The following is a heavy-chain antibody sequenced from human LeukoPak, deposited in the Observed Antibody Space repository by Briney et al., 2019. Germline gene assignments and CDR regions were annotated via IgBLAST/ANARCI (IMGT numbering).Heavy chain of an antibody. CDR2: IRYDGSNK. CDR1: GFTFSSYG. J-gene: IGHJ4*02. CDR3: AKEGFRSRAGSGSYEPPN. V-gene: IGHV3-30*02. Sequence: PGGSLRLSCAASGFTFSSYGMHWVRQAPGKGLEWVAFIRYDGSNKYYADSVKGRFTISRDNSKNTLYLQMNSLRAEDTAVYYCAKEGFRSRAGSGSYEPPNWGQGTLVTVSS. D-gene: IGHD3-10*01.